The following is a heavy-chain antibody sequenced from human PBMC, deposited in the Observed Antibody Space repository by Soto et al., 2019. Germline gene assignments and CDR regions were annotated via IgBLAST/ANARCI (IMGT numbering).Heavy chain of an antibody. V-gene: IGHV4-59*08. D-gene: IGHD2-15*01. Sequence: SETLSLTCTVSGGSISSYYWSWIRQPPGKGLEWIGYIYYSGSTNYNPSLKSRVTISVDTSKNQFSLKLSSVTAADTAVYYCARHTGILGYCSGGSCLPKGSYYYYMDVWGKGTTVTVSS. CDR3: ARHTGILGYCSGGSCLPKGSYYYYMDV. CDR2: IYYSGST. CDR1: GGSISSYY. J-gene: IGHJ6*03.